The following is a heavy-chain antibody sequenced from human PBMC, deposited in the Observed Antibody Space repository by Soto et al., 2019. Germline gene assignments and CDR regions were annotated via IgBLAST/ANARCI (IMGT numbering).Heavy chain of an antibody. D-gene: IGHD3-10*01. CDR2: ISSSGSTI. Sequence: GGSLRLSCAASGFTFSSYEMNWVRQAPGKGLEWVSYISSSGSTIYYADSVKGRFTISRDNAKNSLYLQMNSLRAEDTAVYYCAGNRITMVRGVIRYYYYGMDVWGQGTTVTVSS. J-gene: IGHJ6*02. CDR1: GFTFSSYE. V-gene: IGHV3-48*03. CDR3: AGNRITMVRGVIRYYYYGMDV.